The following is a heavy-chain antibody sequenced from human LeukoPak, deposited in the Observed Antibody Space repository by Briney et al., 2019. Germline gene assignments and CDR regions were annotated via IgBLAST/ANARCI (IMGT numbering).Heavy chain of an antibody. J-gene: IGHJ5*02. CDR1: GGSFSGYY. CDR2: INHSGST. Sequence: SETLSLTCAVYGGSFSGYYWSWIRQPPGKGLEWIGEINHSGSTNYNPSLKSRVTISVDTSKNQFSLKLSSVTAADTAVYYCAREGHVHNWFDPWGQGTLVTVSS. CDR3: AREGHVHNWFDP. V-gene: IGHV4-34*01.